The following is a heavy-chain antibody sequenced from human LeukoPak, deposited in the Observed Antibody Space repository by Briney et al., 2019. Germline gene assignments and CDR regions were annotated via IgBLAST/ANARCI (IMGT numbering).Heavy chain of an antibody. CDR3: ARVGTIAVVVYAFDY. CDR2: ISYDGSNK. CDR1: GFTFSSYA. D-gene: IGHD6-19*01. Sequence: GGSLRLSCAASGFTFSSYAMHWVRQAPGKGLEWVAVISYDGSNKYYADSVKGRFTISRDNSKNTLYLQMNSLRAEDTAVYYCARVGTIAVVVYAFDYWGQGTLVTVSS. V-gene: IGHV3-30*04. J-gene: IGHJ4*02.